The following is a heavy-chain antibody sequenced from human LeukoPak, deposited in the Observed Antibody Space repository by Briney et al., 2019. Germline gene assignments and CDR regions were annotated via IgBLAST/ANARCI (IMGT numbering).Heavy chain of an antibody. CDR1: GYTFTSYG. J-gene: IGHJ6*02. D-gene: IGHD7-27*01. Sequence: ASVKVSCKASGYTFTSYGISWVRQAPGQGLEWMGWISAYNGNTNYAQKLQGRVTMTTDTSTSTAYMELRSLRPDDTAVYYCARGQDFVQLRTYYYYGMDVWGQGTTVTVSS. CDR2: ISAYNGNT. V-gene: IGHV1-18*01. CDR3: ARGQDFVQLRTYYYYGMDV.